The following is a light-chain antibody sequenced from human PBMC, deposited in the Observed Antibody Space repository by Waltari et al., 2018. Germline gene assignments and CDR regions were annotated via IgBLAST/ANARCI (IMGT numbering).Light chain of an antibody. CDR3: QQYGSSYT. Sequence: DIVLTQSPGTLSLSPGERATLSCRASQSISSSYLAWYQQRPGQAPRLLIYGASSRATGIPDRFSASGSGTDFTLTISRLEPEDFAVYYCQQYGSSYTFGQGTKLEIK. J-gene: IGKJ2*01. V-gene: IGKV3-20*01. CDR2: GAS. CDR1: QSISSSY.